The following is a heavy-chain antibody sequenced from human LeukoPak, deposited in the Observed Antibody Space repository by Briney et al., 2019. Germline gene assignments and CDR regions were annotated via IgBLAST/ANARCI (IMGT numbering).Heavy chain of an antibody. D-gene: IGHD2-15*01. V-gene: IGHV4-59*11. Sequence: SETLSLTCTVSGGSIRNHYWDWFRQPPGKGLEWIGYIFFTGSTDHNPSLKSRFTMSIDTSKNEFSLKLKSVTAADTAVYYCARDDRYCSGGNCYLGVFDSWRQGTLVTVSA. CDR2: IFFTGST. CDR1: GGSIRNHY. CDR3: ARDDRYCSGGNCYLGVFDS. J-gene: IGHJ4*02.